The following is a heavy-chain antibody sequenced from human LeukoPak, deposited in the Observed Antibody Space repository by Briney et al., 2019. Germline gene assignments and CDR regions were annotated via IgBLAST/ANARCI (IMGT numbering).Heavy chain of an antibody. CDR3: ARDGQDYGDYLLMVGGRYYFDY. Sequence: SETLSLTCTVSGGSISSYYWSWIRQPAGKGLEWIGRIYTSGSTNYNPSLKSRVTMSVDTSKNQFSLKLSSVTAADTAVYYCARDGQDYGDYLLMVGGRYYFDYWGQGTLVTVSS. D-gene: IGHD4-17*01. CDR1: GGSISSYY. J-gene: IGHJ4*02. CDR2: IYTSGST. V-gene: IGHV4-4*07.